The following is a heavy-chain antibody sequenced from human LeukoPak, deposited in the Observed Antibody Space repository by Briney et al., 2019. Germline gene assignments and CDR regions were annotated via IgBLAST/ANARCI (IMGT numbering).Heavy chain of an antibody. CDR2: IEPNSGGT. Sequence: ASVKVSCKASGYTFTGYYMHWVRQAPGQGLEWMGWIEPNSGGTDYAQKFQGRVTMTSDTSISKDYMELSSLRSDNTAVYYCARDLYGGTSATFDYWGKGTLVTVSS. V-gene: IGHV1-2*02. D-gene: IGHD4-23*01. J-gene: IGHJ4*02. CDR1: GYTFTGYY. CDR3: ARDLYGGTSATFDY.